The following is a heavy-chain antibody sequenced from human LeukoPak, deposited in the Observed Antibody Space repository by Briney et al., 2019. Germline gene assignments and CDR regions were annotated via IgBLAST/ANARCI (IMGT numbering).Heavy chain of an antibody. CDR2: INPSGGST. V-gene: IGHV1-46*01. CDR3: AREKLRFLEWLLSDMDV. J-gene: IGHJ6*03. Sequence: VASVKVSCKASGYPFTSYYMHWVRQAPGQGLEWMGIINPSGGSTSYAQKFQGRVTMTRDMSTSTVYMELSSLRSEDTAVYYCAREKLRFLEWLLSDMDVWGKGTTVTVSS. CDR1: GYPFTSYY. D-gene: IGHD3-3*01.